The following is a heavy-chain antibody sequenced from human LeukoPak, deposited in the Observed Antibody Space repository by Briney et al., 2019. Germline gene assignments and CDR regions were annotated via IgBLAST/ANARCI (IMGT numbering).Heavy chain of an antibody. Sequence: PGGSLRLSCAASGFTFSSYSMNWVRQAPGKGLEWVSYTSSSSSTIYYADSVKGRFTISRDNAKNSLYLQMNSLRAEDTAVYYCARGGFGEYFDYWGQGTLVTVSS. CDR2: TSSSSSTI. CDR3: ARGGFGEYFDY. J-gene: IGHJ4*02. D-gene: IGHD3-10*01. CDR1: GFTFSSYS. V-gene: IGHV3-48*04.